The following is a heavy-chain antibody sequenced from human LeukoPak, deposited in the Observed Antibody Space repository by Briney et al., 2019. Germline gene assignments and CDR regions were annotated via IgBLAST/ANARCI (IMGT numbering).Heavy chain of an antibody. CDR2: INPNSGGT. Sequence: ASVKVSXKTSGYTFTGYYMHWVRQAPGQGLEWMGLINPNSGGTNYAQKFQGRVTMTRDTSISTAYMELSRLRSDDTAVYYCARDYSGSYYYFDYWGQGTLVTVSS. V-gene: IGHV1-2*06. D-gene: IGHD1-26*01. CDR3: ARDYSGSYYYFDY. J-gene: IGHJ4*02. CDR1: GYTFTGYY.